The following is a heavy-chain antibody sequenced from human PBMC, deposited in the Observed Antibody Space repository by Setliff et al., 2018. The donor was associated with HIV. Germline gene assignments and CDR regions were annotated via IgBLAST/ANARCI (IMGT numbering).Heavy chain of an antibody. V-gene: IGHV4-4*02. Sequence: SQTLSLTCAVSGGSISSSNWWSWVSQPPGKGLEWIGEIYHGGSTNYNPSLKSRVTISVDKSNNQFSLKLSSVTAADTAVYYCALRDSSGWYNYFMDVWGKGTTVTVSS. CDR2: IYHGGST. CDR1: GGSISSSNW. J-gene: IGHJ6*03. CDR3: ALRDSSGWYNYFMDV. D-gene: IGHD6-19*01.